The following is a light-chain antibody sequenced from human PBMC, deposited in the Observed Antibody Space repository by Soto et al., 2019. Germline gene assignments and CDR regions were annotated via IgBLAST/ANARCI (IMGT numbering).Light chain of an antibody. CDR2: DVS. CDR3: SSYTIISTIDV. CDR1: SSDVGGYNY. J-gene: IGLJ1*01. V-gene: IGLV2-14*01. Sequence: QSALTQPASVSGSPGQSITISCTGTSSDVGGYNYVSWYQQHPGKAPKLMIYDVSNRPSGISNRFSGSKSGNTASLTISGLQAEDEADYYCSSYTIISTIDVFGTGTKVTVL.